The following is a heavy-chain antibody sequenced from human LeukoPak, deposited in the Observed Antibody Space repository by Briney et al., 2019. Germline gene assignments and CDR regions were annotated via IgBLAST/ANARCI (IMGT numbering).Heavy chain of an antibody. Sequence: SETLSLTCTVSGGSISSSTYYWGWIRQPPGNGLEWIGTINYSGSTFYNPSLKSRVTISVDTSKNQFSLKLSSVTAADTAVYYCARQGMVRGVDSSGYYYAVDYWGQGTLVTVSS. CDR1: GGSISSSTYY. CDR2: INYSGST. CDR3: ARQGMVRGVDSSGYYYAVDY. D-gene: IGHD3-22*01. J-gene: IGHJ4*02. V-gene: IGHV4-39*01.